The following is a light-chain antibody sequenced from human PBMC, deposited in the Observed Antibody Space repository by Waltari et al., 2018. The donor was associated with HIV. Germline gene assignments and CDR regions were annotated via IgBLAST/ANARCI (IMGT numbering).Light chain of an antibody. J-gene: IGKJ5*01. CDR2: EAS. CDR3: QQRNNGGGIT. CDR1: QSVNSD. V-gene: IGKV3-11*01. Sequence: EIVLTQSPATLSLSPGERATLSCRASQSVNSDLAWYQQKPGQAPRPLIHEASNRATGIPARFSGSGSGTDFTLTISNLEPEDFAVYYCQQRNNGGGITFGQGTRLEIK.